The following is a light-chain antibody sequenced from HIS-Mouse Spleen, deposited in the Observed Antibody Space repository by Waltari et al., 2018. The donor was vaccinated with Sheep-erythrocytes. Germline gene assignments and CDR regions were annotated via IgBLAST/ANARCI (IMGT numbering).Light chain of an antibody. V-gene: IGLV3-21*02. CDR1: NIGSKS. Sequence: SYVLTQPPSVSVAPGQTARITCGGNNIGSKSVHWYQQKPGQAPVLVVYEDSDRRSGSPELFAGSNSGNTATLSISRVEAGDEADYYWQVWDSSSDHVVFGGGTKLTVL. J-gene: IGLJ2*01. CDR2: EDS. CDR3: QVWDSSSDHVV.